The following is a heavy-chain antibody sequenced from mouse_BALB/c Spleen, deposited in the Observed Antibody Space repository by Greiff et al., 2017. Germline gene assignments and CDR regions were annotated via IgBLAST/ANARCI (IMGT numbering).Heavy chain of an antibody. V-gene: IGHV1-9*01. CDR2: ILPGSGST. Sequence: QVQLKESGAELMKPGASVKISCKATGYTFSSYWIEWVKQRPGHGLEWIGEILPGSGSTNYNEKFKGKATFTADTSSNTAYMQLSSLTSEDSAVYYCARTARYGLYYYAMDYWGQGTSVTVSS. J-gene: IGHJ4*01. CDR3: ARTARYGLYYYAMDY. D-gene: IGHD2-14*01. CDR1: GYTFSSYW.